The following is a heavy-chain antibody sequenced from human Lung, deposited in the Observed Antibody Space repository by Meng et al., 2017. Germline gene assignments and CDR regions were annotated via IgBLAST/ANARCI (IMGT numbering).Heavy chain of an antibody. CDR1: GFTFTDHW. CDR2: INRDETKP. V-gene: IGHV3-74*01. Sequence: EVQLVESGGGLVPPGGSLRLSCAASGFTFTDHWMHWVRQGPGKGLVWVSRINRDETKPTYADSVKGRFTISRDNAKNTLYLQMNNLRAEDTAFYYCTNDRLNHWGQGALVTVSS. J-gene: IGHJ1*01. D-gene: IGHD1-1*01. CDR3: TNDRLNH.